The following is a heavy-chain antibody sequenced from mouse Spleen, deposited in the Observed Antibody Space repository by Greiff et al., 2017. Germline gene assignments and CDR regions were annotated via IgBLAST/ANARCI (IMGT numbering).Heavy chain of an antibody. CDR1: GFTFSSYT. V-gene: IGHV5-6-4*01. Sequence: EVQLVESGGGLVKPGGSLKLSCAASGFTFSSYTMSWVRQTPEKRLEWVATISSGGSYTYYPDSVKGRFTISRDNAKNTLYLQMSSLKSEDTAMYYCTSSYFFYAMDYWGQGTSVTVSS. D-gene: IGHD2-10*01. J-gene: IGHJ4*01. CDR3: TSSYFFYAMDY. CDR2: ISSGGSYT.